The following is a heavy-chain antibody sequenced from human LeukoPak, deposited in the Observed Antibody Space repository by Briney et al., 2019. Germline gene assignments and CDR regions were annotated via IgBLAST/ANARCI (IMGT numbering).Heavy chain of an antibody. D-gene: IGHD3-10*01. CDR3: ARPAPTGVDAFDT. V-gene: IGHV1-46*01. CDR2: IDPSGGRT. CDR1: GYTFTTYH. J-gene: IGHJ3*02. Sequence: ASVKVSCKASGYTFTTYHMHWVRQAPGQGLEWMGTIDPSGGRTAYAQKFQGRVTVTSDTSTSTVYMELSSLRSEDTAVYYCARPAPTGVDAFDTWGQGTLVTASS.